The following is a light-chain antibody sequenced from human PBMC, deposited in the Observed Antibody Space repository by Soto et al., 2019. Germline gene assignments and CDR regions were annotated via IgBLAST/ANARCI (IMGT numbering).Light chain of an antibody. J-gene: IGLJ3*02. Sequence: QLVLTQSSSASASLGSSVKLTCTLSSGHSSYIIAWHQQQPGKAPRYLMKSEGSGNYNKGNGIPDRFSGSSSGADRYLTISNLQFDDEADYYCETWDSYTRVFGGGTKLTVL. V-gene: IGLV4-60*02. CDR2: SEGSGNY. CDR1: SGHSSYI. CDR3: ETWDSYTRV.